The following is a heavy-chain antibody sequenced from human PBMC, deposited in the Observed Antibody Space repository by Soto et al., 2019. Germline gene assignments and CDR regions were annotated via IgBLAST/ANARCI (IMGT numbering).Heavy chain of an antibody. V-gene: IGHV4-30-4*01. J-gene: IGHJ4*02. CDR1: GVSISSGDYY. CDR3: ARSADYGDSSY. Sequence: PSETLSLTCTVSGVSISSGDYYWSWIRQPPGKGLEWIGYIYYSGSTYYNPSLKSRVTISVDTSKNQFSLKLSSVTAADTAVYYCARSADYGDSSYWGQGTLVTVSS. CDR2: IYYSGST. D-gene: IGHD4-17*01.